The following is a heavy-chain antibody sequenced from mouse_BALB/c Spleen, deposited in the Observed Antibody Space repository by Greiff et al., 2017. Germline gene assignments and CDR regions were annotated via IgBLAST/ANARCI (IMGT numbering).Heavy chain of an antibody. CDR3: ARGSTYYYGSSPWFAY. J-gene: IGHJ3*01. Sequence: QVQLKESGPELVKPGALVKISCKASGYTFTSYDINWVKQRPGQGLEWIGWIYPGDGSTKYNEKFKGKATLTADKSSSTAYMQLSSLTSENSAVYFCARGSTYYYGSSPWFAYWGQGTLVTVSA. CDR1: GYTFTSYD. CDR2: IYPGDGST. V-gene: IGHV1S56*01. D-gene: IGHD1-1*01.